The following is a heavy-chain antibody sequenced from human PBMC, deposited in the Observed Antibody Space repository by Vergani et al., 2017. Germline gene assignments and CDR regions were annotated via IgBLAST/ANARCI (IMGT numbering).Heavy chain of an antibody. D-gene: IGHD2-2*01. J-gene: IGHJ6*03. Sequence: EVQLLESGGGLVQPGGSLRSPGEALGLPFSSFALSWVGQAPGKGLEWVSAISGSGGSTYYADSVKGRFTISRDNSKNTLYLQMNSLRAEDTAVYYCAKDRSSFYYYYMDVWGKGTTVTVSS. CDR1: GLPFSSFA. CDR2: ISGSGGST. CDR3: AKDRSSFYYYYMDV. V-gene: IGHV3-23*01.